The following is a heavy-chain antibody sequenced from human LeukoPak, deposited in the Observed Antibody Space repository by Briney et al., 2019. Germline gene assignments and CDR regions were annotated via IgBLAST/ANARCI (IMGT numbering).Heavy chain of an antibody. CDR1: GGSISSSGSC. V-gene: IGHV4-39*01. CDR3: AACTYDYDSATYYFYNWFDP. CDR2: LYYTGTT. D-gene: IGHD3-10*01. J-gene: IGHJ5*02. Sequence: TPSETLSLTCSVSGGSISSSGSCWGWIRQPPGKGLEWIGSLYYTGTTYYNPSLKSRVTISLDTSENQFSLKLSSVTAADTAVFYCAACTYDYDSATYYFYNWFDPWGQGTLVTVSS.